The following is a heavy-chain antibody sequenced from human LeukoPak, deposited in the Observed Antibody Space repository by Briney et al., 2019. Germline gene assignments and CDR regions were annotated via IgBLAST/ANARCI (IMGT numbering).Heavy chain of an antibody. J-gene: IGHJ4*02. CDR3: AREGSSGYYDY. CDR2: ISSSSSYI. V-gene: IGHV3-21*01. D-gene: IGHD3-22*01. CDR1: GFTFSSYS. Sequence: GGSLRLSCAASGFTFSSYSMNWVRQAPGKGLEWVSSISSSSSYIYYADSVKSRFTISRDNAKNSLYLQMNSLRAEDTAVYYCAREGSSGYYDYWGQGTLVTVSS.